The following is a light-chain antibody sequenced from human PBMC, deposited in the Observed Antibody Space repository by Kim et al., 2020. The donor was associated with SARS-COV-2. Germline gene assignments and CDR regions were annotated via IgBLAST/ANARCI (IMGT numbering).Light chain of an antibody. Sequence: GKTVTISSTRSGGSIDDNYVQWYQQRPGGVPTTVIYEDDQRPSGVSDRFSGSIDNSSSSASLTISGLRTEDEADYYCQSYNRDNVIFGGGTQLTVL. CDR1: GGSIDDNY. V-gene: IGLV6-57*03. CDR3: QSYNRDNVI. CDR2: EDD. J-gene: IGLJ2*01.